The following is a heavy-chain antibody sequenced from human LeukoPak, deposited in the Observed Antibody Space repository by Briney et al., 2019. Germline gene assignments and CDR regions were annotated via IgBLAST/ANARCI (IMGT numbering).Heavy chain of an antibody. CDR1: GGSISSSSYY. D-gene: IGHD3-22*01. Sequence: SETLSLTCTVSGGSISSSSYYWGWIRQPPGKGLEWIGSIYYSGSTYYNPSLKSRVTISVDTSKNQFSLKLSSVTAADTARYYGARGHYYDSSADYFDYGGQGTLVTVSS. CDR2: IYYSGST. V-gene: IGHV4-39*07. J-gene: IGHJ4*02. CDR3: ARGHYYDSSADYFDY.